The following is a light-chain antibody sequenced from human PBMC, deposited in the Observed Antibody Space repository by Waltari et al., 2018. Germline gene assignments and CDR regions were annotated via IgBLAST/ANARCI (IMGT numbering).Light chain of an antibody. Sequence: DIQMTQSPSTVSASVGDRVGIVCRASQVISNWLAWYQQKPGKAPKLLIYAASVLQTGVPSKFSGSGSWTDFTLTITNLQPEDFATYFCQQGASFPPTFGQGTKVEVK. CDR1: QVISNW. CDR2: AAS. J-gene: IGKJ1*01. CDR3: QQGASFPPT. V-gene: IGKV1-12*01.